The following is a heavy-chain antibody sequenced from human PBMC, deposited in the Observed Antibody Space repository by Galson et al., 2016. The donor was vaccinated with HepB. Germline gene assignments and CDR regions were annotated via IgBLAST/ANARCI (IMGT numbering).Heavy chain of an antibody. CDR2: IDGESGII. J-gene: IGHJ4*02. CDR1: GFTFSIYS. V-gene: IGHV3-48*04. Sequence: SLRLSCAASGFTFSIYSMNWVRQSPGKGLEWISYIDGESGIILYADSVKGRFTISRDNAENSLHLQMNTLRGEDTAVYYCARDGTGTRGYSGAFYWGQGALVTVSS. CDR3: ARDGTGTRGYSGAFY. D-gene: IGHD1-14*01.